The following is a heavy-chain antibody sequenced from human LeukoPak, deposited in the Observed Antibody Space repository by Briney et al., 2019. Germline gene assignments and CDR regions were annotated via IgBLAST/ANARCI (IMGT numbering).Heavy chain of an antibody. CDR2: ISSSSSYI. CDR1: GFTFSSYS. J-gene: IGHJ4*02. V-gene: IGHV3-21*01. CDR3: ARDSGYSSGWPVRGTDY. D-gene: IGHD6-19*01. Sequence: GGPLRLSCAASGFTFSSYSMNWVRQAPGKGLEWVSSISSSSSYIYYADSVKGRFTISRDNAKNSLYLQMNSLRAEDTAVYYCARDSGYSSGWPVRGTDYWGQGTLVTVSS.